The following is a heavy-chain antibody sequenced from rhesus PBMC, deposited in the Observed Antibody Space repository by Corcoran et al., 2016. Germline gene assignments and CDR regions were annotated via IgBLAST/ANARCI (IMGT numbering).Heavy chain of an antibody. J-gene: IGHJ4*01. V-gene: IGHV4-169*01. CDR1: GGSISSSY. CDR2: IYGSGSST. D-gene: IGHD5-42*01. Sequence: QVQLQESGPGLVKPSETLSVTCAVSGGSISSSYWSWIRQAPGKGLEWIGYIYGSGSSTNYNPSLKGRVTLSVDTSKNQLSLKLSSVTAADTAVYYCAGAYSNYFDYWGQGVLVTVSS. CDR3: AGAYSNYFDY.